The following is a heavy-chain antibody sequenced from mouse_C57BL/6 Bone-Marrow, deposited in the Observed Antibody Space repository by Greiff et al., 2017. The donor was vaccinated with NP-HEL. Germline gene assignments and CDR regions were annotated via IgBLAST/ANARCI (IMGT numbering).Heavy chain of an antibody. D-gene: IGHD1-1*01. CDR3: ARGSSYAWFAY. J-gene: IGHJ3*01. CDR2: IDPSDSYT. Sequence: QVQLQQPGAELVRPGTSVKLSCKASGYTFTSYWMHWVKQRPGQGLEWIGVIDPSDSYTNYNQKFKGKATLTVDTSSSTAYMQLSSLTSEDSAVYYCARGSSYAWFAYWGQGTLVTVSA. CDR1: GYTFTSYW. V-gene: IGHV1-59*01.